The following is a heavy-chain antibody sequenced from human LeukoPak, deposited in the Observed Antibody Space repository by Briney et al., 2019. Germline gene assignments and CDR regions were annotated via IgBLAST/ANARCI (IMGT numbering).Heavy chain of an antibody. CDR2: IHYSGST. CDR3: ARRRVGGAAAGSVDY. V-gene: IGHV4-28*06. Sequence: SETLSLTCAVSGYSISSSNWWGWIRQPPGKGLEWIGYIHYSGSTNYNPSLKSRVTMSVDTSKNQFSLKLSSVTALDTAVYYCARRRVGGAAAGSVDYWGQGTLVTVSS. J-gene: IGHJ4*02. D-gene: IGHD6-13*01. CDR1: GYSISSSNW.